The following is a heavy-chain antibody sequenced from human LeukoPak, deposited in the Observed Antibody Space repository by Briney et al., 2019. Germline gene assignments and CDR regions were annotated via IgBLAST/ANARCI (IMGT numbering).Heavy chain of an antibody. CDR2: IYSGGST. Sequence: GGSLRLSCAASGFTVSSNYMSWVRQAPGKGLEWVSVIYSGGSTYYADSVKGRFTISRDNSKNTLYLQMNSLRAEDTAVYYCASVAHYYGDYGFRWGQGTLVTVSS. J-gene: IGHJ4*02. D-gene: IGHD4-17*01. CDR1: GFTVSSNY. V-gene: IGHV3-53*01. CDR3: ASVAHYYGDYGFR.